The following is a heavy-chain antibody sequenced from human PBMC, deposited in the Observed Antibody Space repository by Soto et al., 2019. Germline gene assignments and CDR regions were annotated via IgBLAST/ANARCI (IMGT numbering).Heavy chain of an antibody. CDR1: GYTFTSYY. V-gene: IGHV1-46*01. CDR3: ARSSGSSYYDSSPGFDP. J-gene: IGHJ5*02. Sequence: ASVKVSCKASGYTFTSYYMHWVRQAPGQGLEWMGIINPSGGSTSYAQKFQGRVTMTRDTSTSTVYMELSSLRSEDTAVYYCARSSGSSYYDSSPGFDPWGQGTLVTVSS. CDR2: INPSGGST. D-gene: IGHD3-22*01.